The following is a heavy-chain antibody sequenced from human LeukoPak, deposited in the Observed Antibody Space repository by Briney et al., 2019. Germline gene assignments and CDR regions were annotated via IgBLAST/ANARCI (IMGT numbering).Heavy chain of an antibody. Sequence: SETLSLTCTVSGASISDGHYYWGWIRQTPGKGLEWIASMYYSGATYYHPSLKSRVTISVNTSTNRLSPKLSSVTAADTAVYYCARQSITPSDWLDPWGQGSLVIVSS. J-gene: IGHJ5*02. CDR2: MYYSGAT. CDR3: ARQSITPSDWLDP. V-gene: IGHV4-39*01. CDR1: GASISDGHYY. D-gene: IGHD3-3*01.